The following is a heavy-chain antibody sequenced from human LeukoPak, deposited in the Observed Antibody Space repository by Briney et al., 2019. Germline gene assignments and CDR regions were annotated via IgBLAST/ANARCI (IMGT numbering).Heavy chain of an antibody. D-gene: IGHD3-22*01. CDR3: AKRDAYDSSGFSPLFDY. CDR1: GFTFSNYA. J-gene: IGHJ4*02. V-gene: IGHV3-23*01. CDR2: ISGNGGSL. Sequence: GSLRLSCAASGFTFSNYAMSWVRQAPGKGLEWVSAISGNGGSLYYADSVKGRFTTSRDNSKSALYLQVNSLRAEDTAVYYCAKRDAYDSSGFSPLFDYWGQGTLVTVSS.